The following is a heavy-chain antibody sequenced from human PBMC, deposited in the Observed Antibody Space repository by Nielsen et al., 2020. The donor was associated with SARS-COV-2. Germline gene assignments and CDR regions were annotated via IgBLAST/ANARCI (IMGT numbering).Heavy chain of an antibody. CDR3: ARVEAAAGYSATGEPLFDY. V-gene: IGHV3-23*01. Sequence: VRQAPGKELEWVSAISGSGGSTYYADSVKGRFTISRDNSKNTLYLQMNSLRAEDTAVYYCARVEAAAGYSATGEPLFDYWGQGTLVTVSS. CDR2: ISGSGGST. J-gene: IGHJ4*02. D-gene: IGHD6-13*01.